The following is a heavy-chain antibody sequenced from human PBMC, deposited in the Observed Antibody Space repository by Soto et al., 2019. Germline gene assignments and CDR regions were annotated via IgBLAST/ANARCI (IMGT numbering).Heavy chain of an antibody. CDR3: ASGIQLWLRRINNGYSG. J-gene: IGHJ4*02. Sequence: QVQLVQSGAEVKKPESSVKVSCKAPGGTFSTYAISWVRQAPGQGLEWMGGIIPMFGTANYAQRLQDRVTITADESTNTVYMELSSLRSEDTAVYFCASGIQLWLRRINNGYSGWGQGPLVTVSS. CDR1: GGTFSTYA. D-gene: IGHD5-18*01. V-gene: IGHV1-69*12. CDR2: IIPMFGTA.